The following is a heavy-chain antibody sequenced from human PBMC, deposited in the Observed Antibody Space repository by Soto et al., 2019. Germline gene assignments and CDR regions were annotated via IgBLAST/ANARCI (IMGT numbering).Heavy chain of an antibody. V-gene: IGHV1-2*04. CDR3: ARGHSTDCSNGVCSFFYNHEMDV. CDR1: GYTFTDYY. J-gene: IGHJ6*02. CDR2: INPKSGGT. Sequence: QVQLVQSGAELKKPGASVKVSCKASGYTFTDYYVHWLRQAPGQGLEWMGWINPKSGGTSTAQKFQGWVTMTRDRSISTVYMELTRLRSDDTAVYFCARGHSTDCSNGVCSFFYNHEMDVWGQGTTVTVSS. D-gene: IGHD2-8*01.